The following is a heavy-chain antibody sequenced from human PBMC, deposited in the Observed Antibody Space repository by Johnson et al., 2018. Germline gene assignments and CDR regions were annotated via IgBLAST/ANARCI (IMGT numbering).Heavy chain of an antibody. CDR2: INGDGSNT. CDR1: GFTFSGYW. J-gene: IGHJ6*02. Sequence: EVQLVETGGGIVQPGGSLRLSCAASGFTFSGYWMYRVRQGPGKGLEWVSRINGDGSNTFYADSVKGRFTISRDNAKNTRYLQVSSLRVEDTAVYYCTRGNNGLDVWGQGTTVTVSS. CDR3: TRGNNGLDV. V-gene: IGHV3-74*01.